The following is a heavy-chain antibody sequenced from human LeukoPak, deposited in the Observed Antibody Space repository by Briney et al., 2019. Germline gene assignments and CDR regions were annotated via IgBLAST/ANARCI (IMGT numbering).Heavy chain of an antibody. CDR2: MSGNGGTT. J-gene: IGHJ4*02. Sequence: GGSLRLSCAASGFTFSAYAMSWVRQAPGKGLEWVSGMSGNGGTTYYADSVKGRFTISRDNSKNTLYQQMNSLRAEDTAVYYCARRDYYDSSGYSPLFDYWGQGTLVTVSS. D-gene: IGHD3-22*01. CDR3: ARRDYYDSSGYSPLFDY. CDR1: GFTFSAYA. V-gene: IGHV3-23*01.